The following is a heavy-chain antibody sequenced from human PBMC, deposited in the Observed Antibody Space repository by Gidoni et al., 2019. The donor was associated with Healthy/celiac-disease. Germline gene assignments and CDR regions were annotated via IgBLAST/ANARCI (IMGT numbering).Heavy chain of an antibody. CDR3: ARERITMIVFDY. V-gene: IGHV3-33*01. D-gene: IGHD3-22*01. J-gene: IGHJ4*02. CDR1: GFTFSSYG. Sequence: QVQLVESGGAVVQPGRSLRLSCAASGFTFSSYGMHWVRQAPGKGLEWVAVIWYDGSNKYYADSVKGRFTISRDNSKNTLYLQMNSLRAEDTAVYYCARERITMIVFDYWGQGTLVTVSS. CDR2: IWYDGSNK.